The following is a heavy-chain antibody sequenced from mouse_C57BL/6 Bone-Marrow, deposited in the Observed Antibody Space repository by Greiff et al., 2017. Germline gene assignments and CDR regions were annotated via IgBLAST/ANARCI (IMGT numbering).Heavy chain of an antibody. D-gene: IGHD1-1*01. J-gene: IGHJ1*03. V-gene: IGHV1-80*01. CDR1: GYAFSSYW. Sequence: QVQLQQSGAELVKPGASVKISCKASGYAFSSYWMNWVKQRPGKGLEWIGQIYPGDGDTNYNGKFKGKATLTADKSSSTAYMQLSSLTSGDPAVYFCAVDYGSSFDWYFDVWGTGTTVTVSS. CDR2: IYPGDGDT. CDR3: AVDYGSSFDWYFDV.